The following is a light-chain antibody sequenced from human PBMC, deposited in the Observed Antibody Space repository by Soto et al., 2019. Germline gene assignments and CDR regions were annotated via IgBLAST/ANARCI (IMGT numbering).Light chain of an antibody. V-gene: IGKV3-15*01. Sequence: EIVLSQSPATLSLSPGERATLSCRASQSVSSYLAWYQQKPGQAPRLLIYGASTRATGIPARFSGSGSGTEFTLTISTLQSEDFAVYYCQHYNNWPPLTFGGGTKVDI. CDR1: QSVSSY. CDR3: QHYNNWPPLT. J-gene: IGKJ4*01. CDR2: GAS.